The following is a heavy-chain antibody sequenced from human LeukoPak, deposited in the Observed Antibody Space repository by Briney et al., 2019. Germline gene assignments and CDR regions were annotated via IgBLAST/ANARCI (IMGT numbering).Heavy chain of an antibody. Sequence: GGSLRLSCAASGFTFTGYAMLWVRQAPGKGLEWVAVISSDGSNKYYADSVRGRFTISRVNSKNTVDLQMNSLRDEDTAVYYCAFVPWTTVTTIDYWGQGTLVTVSS. D-gene: IGHD4-17*01. V-gene: IGHV3-30*04. J-gene: IGHJ4*02. CDR2: ISSDGSNK. CDR1: GFTFTGYA. CDR3: AFVPWTTVTTIDY.